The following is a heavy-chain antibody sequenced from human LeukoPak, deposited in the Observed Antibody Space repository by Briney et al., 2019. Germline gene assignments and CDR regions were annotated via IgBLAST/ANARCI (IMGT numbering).Heavy chain of an antibody. CDR1: GFTFSSYA. CDR2: ISGSGVSS. V-gene: IGHV3-23*01. J-gene: IGHJ4*02. Sequence: GGSLRLSCAASGFTFSSYAMSWVRQAPGKGLEWVSAISGSGVSSYYADSVKGRFTISRDNSKNTLYLQMNSLRAEDTATYYCAKDDRRDEAPFDYWGQGTLVTVSS. CDR3: AKDDRRDEAPFDY.